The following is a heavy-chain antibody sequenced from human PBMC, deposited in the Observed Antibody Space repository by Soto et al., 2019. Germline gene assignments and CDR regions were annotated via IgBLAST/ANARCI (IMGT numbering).Heavy chain of an antibody. CDR1: GDSVTSDSYF. CDR3: ARDYKRENCRSVRCNSLDV. Sequence: PSETLSLTCTVSGDSVTSDSYFWSWIQQPPGKGLEWIGNSYYSGYYSGSTNHNPSLKSRVTVSVDTSKNQFSLKLRSVTTSDTAVYYCARDYKRENCRSVRCNSLDVWGQGTTVTVSS. D-gene: IGHD3-16*02. CDR2: SYYSGYYSGST. J-gene: IGHJ6*02. V-gene: IGHV4-61*01.